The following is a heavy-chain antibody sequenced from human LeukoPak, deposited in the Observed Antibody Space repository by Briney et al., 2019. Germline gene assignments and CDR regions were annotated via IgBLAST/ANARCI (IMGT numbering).Heavy chain of an antibody. CDR3: ARGPGLLGYCSGGSCYGY. CDR1: GGSISSYY. V-gene: IGHV4-34*01. D-gene: IGHD2-15*01. CDR2: INHSGST. Sequence: SETLSLTCTVSGGSISSYYWSWIRQPPGKGLEWIGEINHSGSTNYNPSLKSRVTISVDTSKNQFSLKLSSVTAADTAVYYCARGPGLLGYCSGGSCYGYWGQGTLVTVSS. J-gene: IGHJ4*02.